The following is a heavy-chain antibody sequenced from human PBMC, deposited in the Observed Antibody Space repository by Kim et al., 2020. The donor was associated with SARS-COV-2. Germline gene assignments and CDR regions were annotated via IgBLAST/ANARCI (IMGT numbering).Heavy chain of an antibody. CDR1: GETFSGHY. CDR3: ARVRVSGSSSYYWALDF. D-gene: IGHD6-13*01. J-gene: IGHJ4*02. Sequence: PETLSLTCAVYGETFSGHYWTWIRQPPGKGLEWIGEINHSGSSNYNPSLKSRVTTSVDMYKNQFSLRLTSVTAADTAMYYCARVRVSGSSSYYWALDFWGQGTLVTVSS. CDR2: INHSGSS. V-gene: IGHV4-34*01.